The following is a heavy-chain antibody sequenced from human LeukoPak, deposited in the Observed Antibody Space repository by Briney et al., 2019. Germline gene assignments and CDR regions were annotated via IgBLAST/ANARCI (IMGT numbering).Heavy chain of an antibody. CDR2: FSGNGYTT. CDR3: AKESGNYYYYMDV. D-gene: IGHD1-26*01. V-gene: IGHV3-43*01. J-gene: IGHJ6*03. Sequence: AGGSLRLSCDASGFKFRAFSMHWVRQAPGKGLEWVSLFSGNGYTTYYADSVKGRFTISRDNAKNSLYLQINSLRAEDTAFYYCAKESGNYYYYMDVWGKGTTVTISS. CDR1: GFKFRAFS.